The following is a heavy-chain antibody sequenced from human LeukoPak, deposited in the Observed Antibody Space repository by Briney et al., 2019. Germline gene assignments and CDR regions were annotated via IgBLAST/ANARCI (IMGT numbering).Heavy chain of an antibody. CDR2: IKQDGTEI. CDR1: GFTFSTYW. V-gene: IGHV3-7*01. CDR3: AREYY. J-gene: IGHJ4*02. Sequence: GGSLRLSCPASGFTFSTYWMSWVRQAPGKGLEWVANIKQDGTEIYYVDSVKGRFTISRDNAKNSLYLQMNSLRAEDTAVYYCAREYYWGQGTLVTVSS.